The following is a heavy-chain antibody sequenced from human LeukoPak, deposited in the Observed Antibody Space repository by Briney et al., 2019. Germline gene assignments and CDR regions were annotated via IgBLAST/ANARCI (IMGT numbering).Heavy chain of an antibody. CDR1: GFTFSSYG. V-gene: IGHV3-7*01. D-gene: IGHD6-19*01. CDR3: VKQAGVY. Sequence: GGSLRLSCAASGFTFSSYGMPWVRQAPGKGLECVANIKGDGSEKNYVDSVKGRFTISRDDAKNSLYLQMNSLRAEDTAVYYCVKQAGVYWGQGTLVTVSS. J-gene: IGHJ4*02. CDR2: IKGDGSEK.